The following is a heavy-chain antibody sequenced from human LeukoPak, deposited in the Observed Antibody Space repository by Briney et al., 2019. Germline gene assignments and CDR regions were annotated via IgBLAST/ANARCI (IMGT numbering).Heavy chain of an antibody. V-gene: IGHV1-18*01. Sequence: GASVKVSCKPSGYTFTSYGISWVRQAPGQGLEWMGWISPYTANTNYVQKLQGRVTMTTDASTSTAYMELRSLRSDDTAVYYCARSISMVRGVHDAFDIWGQGTMVTVSS. D-gene: IGHD3-10*01. CDR2: ISPYTANT. J-gene: IGHJ3*02. CDR3: ARSISMVRGVHDAFDI. CDR1: GYTFTSYG.